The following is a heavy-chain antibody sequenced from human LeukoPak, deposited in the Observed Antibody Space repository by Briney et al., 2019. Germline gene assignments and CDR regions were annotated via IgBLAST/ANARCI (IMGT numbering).Heavy chain of an antibody. V-gene: IGHV4-59*12. J-gene: IGHJ4*02. D-gene: IGHD2-15*01. CDR1: GGSISSYY. CDR2: IYYSGST. CDR3: ARESLGCYSPFFY. Sequence: KPSETLSLTCTVSGGSISSYYWNWIRQPPGKGLEWIGYIYYSGSTNYNPSLKSRVTISVDTSKNQFSLKLSSVTAADTAVYYCARESLGCYSPFFYWGQGTLVTVSS.